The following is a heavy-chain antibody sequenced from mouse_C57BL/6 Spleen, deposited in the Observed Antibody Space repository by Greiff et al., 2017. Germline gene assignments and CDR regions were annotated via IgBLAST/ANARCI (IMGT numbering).Heavy chain of an antibody. CDR2: ISYSGST. D-gene: IGHD1-1*01. J-gene: IGHJ1*03. CDR1: GYSITSDY. V-gene: IGHV3-8*01. CDR3: ARYTYYGSSHWYFDV. Sequence: EVHLVESGPGLAKPSQTLSLTCSVTGYSITSDYWNWIRKFPGNKLEYMGYISYSGSTYYNPSLKSRISITRDTSKNQYYLQLNSVTTEDTATYYCARYTYYGSSHWYFDVWGTGTTVTVSS.